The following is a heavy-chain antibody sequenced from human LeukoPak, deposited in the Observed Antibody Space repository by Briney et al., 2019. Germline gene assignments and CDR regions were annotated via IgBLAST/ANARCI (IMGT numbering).Heavy chain of an antibody. CDR1: GGSFSGYY. CDR3: ARVVYCSGGSCYVRYGMDV. D-gene: IGHD2-15*01. V-gene: IGHV4-34*01. Sequence: PSETLSLTCAVYGGSFSGYYWSWIRQPPGKGLEWIGEINHSGSTNYIPSLKSRVTISVDTSKNQFSLKLSSVTAADTAVYYCARVVYCSGGSCYVRYGMDVWGQGTTVTVSS. J-gene: IGHJ6*02. CDR2: INHSGST.